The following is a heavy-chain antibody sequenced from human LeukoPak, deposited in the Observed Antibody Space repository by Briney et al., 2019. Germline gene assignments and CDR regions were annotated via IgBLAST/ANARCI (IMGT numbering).Heavy chain of an antibody. J-gene: IGHJ4*02. CDR1: GFTFTTYS. D-gene: IGHD1-1*01. CDR2: ISNSSSYI. Sequence: RGCLRLSCVAPGFTFTTYSMNWVRQTPGKGLGWVSSISNSSSYIYYADSVKGRFTISRDNAKNSLYLQMNSLRAEDTAVYYCARCTKSVGTTEDYWGQGTLVTVSS. CDR3: ARCTKSVGTTEDY. V-gene: IGHV3-21*01.